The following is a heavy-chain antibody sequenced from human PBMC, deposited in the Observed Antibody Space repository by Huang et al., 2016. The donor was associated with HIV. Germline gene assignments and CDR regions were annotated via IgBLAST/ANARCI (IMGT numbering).Heavy chain of an antibody. V-gene: IGHV3-15*05. CDR3: TWDNKGVDDY. D-gene: IGHD2-8*01. J-gene: IGHJ4*01. CDR2: IKSGHSGGTR. Sequence: DVELVQFGGGSAKAGGSLRLSCRGSGFKFDDAWISWVRQAPGKRVYGMGLIKSGHSGGTRDCRDSVRSRFTISRDDSRQTSFLELQILEEEDTGRYYCTWDNKGVDDYWGQGSLVVVSS. CDR1: GFKFDDAW.